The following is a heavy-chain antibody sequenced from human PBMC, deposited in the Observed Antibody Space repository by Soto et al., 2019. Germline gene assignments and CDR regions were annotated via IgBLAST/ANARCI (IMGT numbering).Heavy chain of an antibody. D-gene: IGHD2-2*01. Sequence: WGSLRLSCAASGFTFSSYAMSCVRHASGNGLEWVPAFRGTGGRSYYATPVTGRFTISRDNSTKTLYLKMNSLRAEDTAVYYCAASEQLPSRYYYYYGMDVWGQGTTVTVSS. CDR3: AASEQLPSRYYYYYGMDV. J-gene: IGHJ6*02. V-gene: IGHV3-23*01. CDR1: GFTFSSYA. CDR2: FRGTGGRS.